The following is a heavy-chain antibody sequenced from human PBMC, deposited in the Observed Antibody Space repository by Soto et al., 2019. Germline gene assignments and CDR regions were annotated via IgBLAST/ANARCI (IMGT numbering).Heavy chain of an antibody. CDR3: ARGLGYSGYDESGFDY. J-gene: IGHJ4*02. Sequence: EVQLVESGGGLVQPGGSLRLSCAASGFTFSSYSMNWVRQAPGKGLEWVSYITRSSSTIYYADSVEGRFTISRDNAKNSLYLQMNSLRGEDTAVYYCARGLGYSGYDESGFDYWGQGTLVTVSS. V-gene: IGHV3-48*01. CDR2: ITRSSSTI. D-gene: IGHD5-12*01. CDR1: GFTFSSYS.